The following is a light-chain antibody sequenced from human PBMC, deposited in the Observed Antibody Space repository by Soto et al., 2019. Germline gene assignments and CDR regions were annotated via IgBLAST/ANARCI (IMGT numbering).Light chain of an antibody. CDR1: ESVTNN. CDR2: DAS. Sequence: EKVMTQSPATLSVSPGERATLSCRASESVTNNLAWYQQKPGQAPRLLIYDASTRATGIPARFSGGGSETEFTLTISSLQSEDFAVYLCQQYNIWPVTFGQGTRLEIK. V-gene: IGKV3-15*01. CDR3: QQYNIWPVT. J-gene: IGKJ5*01.